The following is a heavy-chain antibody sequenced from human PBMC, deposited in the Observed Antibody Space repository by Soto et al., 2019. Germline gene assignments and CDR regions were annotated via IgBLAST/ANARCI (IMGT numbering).Heavy chain of an antibody. CDR1: GGSISSSSYY. Sequence: QLQLQESGPGLVKPSETLSLTCTVSGGSISSSSYYWGWIRQPPGKVLEWIGSIYYSGSTYYNPSLKSRVTISVDTSKNQFSLKLSSVTAADTAVYYCATTSSSSYYYYYGMDVWGQGTTVTVSS. J-gene: IGHJ6*02. D-gene: IGHD6-6*01. CDR3: ATTSSSSYYYYYGMDV. CDR2: IYYSGST. V-gene: IGHV4-39*01.